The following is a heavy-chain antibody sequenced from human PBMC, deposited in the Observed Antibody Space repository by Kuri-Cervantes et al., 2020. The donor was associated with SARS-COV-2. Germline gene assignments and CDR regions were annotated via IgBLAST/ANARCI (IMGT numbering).Heavy chain of an antibody. CDR2: INSDGSST. CDR1: GFTFSSYW. Sequence: GESLKISCAASGFTFSSYWMHWVRQAPGKGLVWVSRINSDGSSTSYADSVKGRFTISRDNAKNTLYLQMNSLRAEDTAVYYCATPGVPAANYYFDYWGQGTLVTVSS. V-gene: IGHV3-74*01. D-gene: IGHD2-2*01. J-gene: IGHJ4*02. CDR3: ATPGVPAANYYFDY.